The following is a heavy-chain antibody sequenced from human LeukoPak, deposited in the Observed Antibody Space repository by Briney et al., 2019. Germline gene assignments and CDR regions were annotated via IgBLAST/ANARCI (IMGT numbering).Heavy chain of an antibody. CDR1: GGSISSYY. D-gene: IGHD3-3*01. V-gene: IGHV4-59*01. CDR2: IYYSGST. CDR3: ARDRAYYDFWSGYFRVSWFDP. Sequence: SETLSLTCTVSGGSISSYYWSWIRQPPGKGLEWIGYIYYSGSTNYNPSLKSRVTISVDTSKNQFSLKLSSVTAADTALYYCARDRAYYDFWSGYFRVSWFDPWGQGTLVTVSS. J-gene: IGHJ5*02.